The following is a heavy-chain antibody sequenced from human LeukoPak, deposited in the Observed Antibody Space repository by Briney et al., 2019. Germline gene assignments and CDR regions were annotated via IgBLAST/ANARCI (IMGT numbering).Heavy chain of an antibody. D-gene: IGHD6-19*01. V-gene: IGHV3-7*01. CDR1: GFSFSSYW. J-gene: IGHJ5*02. CDR3: ATPARGGSALP. Sequence: GGSLRLSCAASGFSFSSYWMSWVRQAPGTGLEWVANIQHDGSEQYYVDSVKGRFTISRDNTKKSLFLQINSLRAEDTAVYYCATPARGGSALPWGQGTLVTVSS. CDR2: IQHDGSEQ.